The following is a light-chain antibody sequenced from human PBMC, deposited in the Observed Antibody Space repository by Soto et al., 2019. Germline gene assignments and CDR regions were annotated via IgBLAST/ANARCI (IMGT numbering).Light chain of an antibody. Sequence: EIQVTQSPSSLSASVGDRVTITCRASQSIRTYLNWYQQRPGKPPKLLMHTASTLQTGVPSRFSGGGSGTDFTLTISSLQSEDFAVYYCKQYTNWRKCGQGNKVDIK. CDR3: KQYTNWRK. J-gene: IGKJ1*01. V-gene: IGKV1-39*01. CDR1: QSIRTY. CDR2: TAS.